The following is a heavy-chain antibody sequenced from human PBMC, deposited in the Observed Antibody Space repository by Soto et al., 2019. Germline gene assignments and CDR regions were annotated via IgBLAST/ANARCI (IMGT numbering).Heavy chain of an antibody. J-gene: IGHJ6*01. CDR2: INHSGST. CDR3: ARGGLYYFFWNGYMRYYYYVTAV. V-gene: IGHV4-34*13. D-gene: IGHD3-3*01. Sequence: EWIEKINHSGSTNYNPSLKSRVTISVDTSKHQFSLKLSSVTAADTAVYYCARGGLYYFFWNGYMRYYYYVTAVRLKGTTVIV.